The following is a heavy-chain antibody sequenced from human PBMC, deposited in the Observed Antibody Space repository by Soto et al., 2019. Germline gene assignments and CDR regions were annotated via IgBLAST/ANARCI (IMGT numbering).Heavy chain of an antibody. CDR1: GGSISPYY. D-gene: IGHD6-13*01. CDR2: VYYSGNT. Sequence: SETLSLTCTVSGGSISPYYWSWIRQPPGKGLEGIGYVYYSGNTNYNPSLESRVTISVDTSRNRFSLNLTSATAADTAVYCCARKGAAASYAHYYMDVWGRGTAVTVSS. J-gene: IGHJ6*03. V-gene: IGHV4-59*01. CDR3: ARKGAAASYAHYYMDV.